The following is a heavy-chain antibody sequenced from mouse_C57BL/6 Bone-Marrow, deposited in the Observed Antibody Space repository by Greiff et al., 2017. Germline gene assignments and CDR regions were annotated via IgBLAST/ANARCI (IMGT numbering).Heavy chain of an antibody. CDR3: ARNSPPHYYAMDY. J-gene: IGHJ4*01. V-gene: IGHV2-2*01. CDR2: IWSGGST. CDR1: GFSLTSYG. Sequence: VQLQQSGPGLVQPSQSLSITCTVSGFSLTSYGVHWVRQSPGKGLEWLGVIWSGGSTDYNAAFISRLSISKDNSKSQVFFKMNSLQADDTAIYYCARNSPPHYYAMDYWGQGTSVTVSS.